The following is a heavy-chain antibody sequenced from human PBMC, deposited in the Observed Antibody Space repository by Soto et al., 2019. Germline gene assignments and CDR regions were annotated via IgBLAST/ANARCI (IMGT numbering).Heavy chain of an antibody. D-gene: IGHD2-2*01. CDR2: IYYSGST. CDR3: ARGGIVVVPAAMGGFDY. J-gene: IGHJ4*02. Sequence: SETLSLTCTVSGGSISSYYWSWIRQPPGKGLEWIGYIYYSGSTNYNPSLKSRVTISVDTSKNQFSLKPSSVTAADTAVYYCARGGIVVVPAAMGGFDYWGQGTLVTVSS. V-gene: IGHV4-59*01. CDR1: GGSISSYY.